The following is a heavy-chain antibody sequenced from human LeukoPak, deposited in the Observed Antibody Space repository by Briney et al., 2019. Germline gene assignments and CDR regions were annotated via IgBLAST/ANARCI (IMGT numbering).Heavy chain of an antibody. J-gene: IGHJ6*04. CDR3: ARDFLWFGESDEYYGMDV. CDR2: IYYSGST. V-gene: IGHV4-30-4*01. CDR1: GGSISSGDYY. Sequence: SQTLSLTCTVSGGSISSGDYYWSWIRQLPGKGLEWIGYIYYSGSTYYNPSLKSRVTISVDTSKNQFSLKLSSVTAADTAVYYCARDFLWFGESDEYYGMDVWGKGTTVTVSS. D-gene: IGHD3-10*01.